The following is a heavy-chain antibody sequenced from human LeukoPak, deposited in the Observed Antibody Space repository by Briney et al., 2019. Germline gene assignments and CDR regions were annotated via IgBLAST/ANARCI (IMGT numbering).Heavy chain of an antibody. D-gene: IGHD3-22*01. V-gene: IGHV3-30*18. CDR1: GFTFSSYG. J-gene: IGHJ6*02. CDR3: AKDSTYYYDSSGYYYEYYCYGMDV. CDR2: ISYDGSNK. Sequence: GGSLRLSCAASGFTFSSYGMHWVRQAPGKGLEWVAVISYDGSNKYYADSGKGRFTISRDNSKNTLYLQMNSLRAEDTAVYYCAKDSTYYYDSSGYYYEYYCYGMDVWGQGTTVTVSS.